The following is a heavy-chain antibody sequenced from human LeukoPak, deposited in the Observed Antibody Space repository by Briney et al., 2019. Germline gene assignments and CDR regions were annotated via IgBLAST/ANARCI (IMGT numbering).Heavy chain of an antibody. D-gene: IGHD2-21*02. Sequence: SETLSLTCTVSGGSISSSSYYWGWIRQPPGKGLVWVGSIYYSGSTYYNPSLKSRVTISVDTSKNQFSLKVSSVTAADTAVYYCARWRAAKTAFDYWGQGTLVTVSS. J-gene: IGHJ4*02. CDR2: IYYSGST. CDR1: GGSISSSSYY. V-gene: IGHV4-39*01. CDR3: ARWRAAKTAFDY.